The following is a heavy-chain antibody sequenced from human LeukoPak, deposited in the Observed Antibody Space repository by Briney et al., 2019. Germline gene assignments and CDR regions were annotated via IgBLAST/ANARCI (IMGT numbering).Heavy chain of an antibody. Sequence: SQTLSLTCTVSGGTISRYYWSWIRQYPGKGLEWIGYIYSTGSTNSSPSLKSRVTISVDTSKNQFSLRLSSVTAADTAVYYCARDHGGEYSSAFYYFKYWGQGTLVTVSS. J-gene: IGHJ4*02. CDR3: ARDHGGEYSSAFYYFKY. V-gene: IGHV4-59*01. CDR1: GGTISRYY. CDR2: IYSTGST. D-gene: IGHD5-12*01.